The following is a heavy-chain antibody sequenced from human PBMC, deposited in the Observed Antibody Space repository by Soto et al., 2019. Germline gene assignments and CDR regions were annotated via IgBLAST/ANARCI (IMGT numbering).Heavy chain of an antibody. CDR1: GYTFTSYG. CDR2: ISAYNGNT. Sequence: QVQLVQSGAEVKKPGASVKVSCKASGYTFTSYGISWVRQAPGQGLEWMGWISAYNGNTNYAQKLQGRVTMTTDTSTSTAYMELRILRSDDTAVYYCARVNIITMIVGEDLSFSLDAFDIWGQGTMVTVSS. J-gene: IGHJ3*02. V-gene: IGHV1-18*01. D-gene: IGHD3-22*01. CDR3: ARVNIITMIVGEDLSFSLDAFDI.